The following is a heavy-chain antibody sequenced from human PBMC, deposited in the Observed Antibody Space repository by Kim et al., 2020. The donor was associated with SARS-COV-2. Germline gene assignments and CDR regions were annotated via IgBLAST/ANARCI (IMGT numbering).Heavy chain of an antibody. J-gene: IGHJ6*01. D-gene: IGHD5-12*01. Sequence: SVKVSCKASGGTFSSYAISWVRQAPGPGLEWMGGIIPIFGTANYAQKFQGRVTITADESTSTAYMELSSLRSEDTAEDYCARGGLVATIAFYFYGMDVW. V-gene: IGHV1-69*13. CDR1: GGTFSSYA. CDR2: IIPIFGTA. CDR3: ARGGLVATIAFYFYGMDV.